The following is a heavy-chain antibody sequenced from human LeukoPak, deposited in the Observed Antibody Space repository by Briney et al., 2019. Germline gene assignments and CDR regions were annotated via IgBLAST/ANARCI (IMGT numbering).Heavy chain of an antibody. V-gene: IGHV3-74*01. CDR3: ARVLLGTWGAFDI. CDR1: GFTFSSYW. CDR2: ISSDGSST. D-gene: IGHD7-27*01. Sequence: GGSLRLSCAASGFTFSSYWMHWVRQAPGKGLVWVSRISSDGSSTTYADSVKGRFTISRDNAKNTLYLQMNSLRAEDTAVYYCARVLLGTWGAFDIWGQGTMVTVS. J-gene: IGHJ3*02.